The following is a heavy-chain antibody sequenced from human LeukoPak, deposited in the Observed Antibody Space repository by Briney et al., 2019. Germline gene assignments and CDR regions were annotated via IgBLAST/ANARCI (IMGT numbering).Heavy chain of an antibody. CDR2: ISGSGGST. CDR1: GFTFSSYA. Sequence: PGGSLRLSCAASGFTFSSYAMSWVRQAPGKGLEWVSAISGSGGSTYYADSVKGRFAISRDNSKNTLYLQMNSLRAEDTAVYYCAKTLTLYCTNGVCYTPEGYFDYWGQGTLVTVSS. CDR3: AKTLTLYCTNGVCYTPEGYFDY. V-gene: IGHV3-23*01. D-gene: IGHD2-8*01. J-gene: IGHJ4*02.